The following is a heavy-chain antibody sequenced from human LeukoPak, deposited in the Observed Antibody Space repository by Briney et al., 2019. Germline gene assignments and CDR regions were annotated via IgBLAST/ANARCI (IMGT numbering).Heavy chain of an antibody. Sequence: PGGSLRLSCAASGFTFSDFYMSWIRQAPGKGLEWASYVDSSGSTIWYADSVRGRFTISRDNARNSLYLQMNGLRAEDTAVYYCALLGNGAFDIWGQGTMVTVSS. CDR1: GFTFSDFY. V-gene: IGHV3-11*04. J-gene: IGHJ3*02. CDR3: ALLGNGAFDI. D-gene: IGHD7-27*01. CDR2: VDSSGSTI.